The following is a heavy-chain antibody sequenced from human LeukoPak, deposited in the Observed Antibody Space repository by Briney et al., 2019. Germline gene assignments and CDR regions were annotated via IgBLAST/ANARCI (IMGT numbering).Heavy chain of an antibody. D-gene: IGHD3-22*01. CDR2: INHSGST. Sequence: SETLSLTCAVYGGSFSGYYWSWIRQPPGKGLEWIGEINHSGSTNYNPSLKSRVTISVDTSKNQFSLKLSSVTAADTAVYYCAGLARVRYYYYGMDVWGQGTTVTVSS. CDR1: GGSFSGYY. J-gene: IGHJ6*02. CDR3: AGLARVRYYYYGMDV. V-gene: IGHV4-34*01.